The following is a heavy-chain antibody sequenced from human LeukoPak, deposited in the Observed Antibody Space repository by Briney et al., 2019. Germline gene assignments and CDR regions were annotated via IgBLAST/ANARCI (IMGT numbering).Heavy chain of an antibody. CDR3: AKVPSDFWSGYPDY. Sequence: PGGSLRLSCAASGFTFSSYAMSWVRQAPGKGLEWVSAISGSGGSTYYADSVKGRFTISRDNSKNTLYLQMNSLRAEDTAVYYCAKVPSDFWSGYPDYWGQGTLVTVSS. D-gene: IGHD3-3*01. J-gene: IGHJ4*02. CDR1: GFTFSSYA. CDR2: ISGSGGST. V-gene: IGHV3-23*01.